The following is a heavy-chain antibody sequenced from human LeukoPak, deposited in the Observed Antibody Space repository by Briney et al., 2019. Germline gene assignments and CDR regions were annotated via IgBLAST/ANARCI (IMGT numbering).Heavy chain of an antibody. CDR1: GFTFTNSA. CDR3: AADDVQDAFDI. J-gene: IGHJ3*02. CDR2: IVVGSGNT. Sequence: SVTVSFTPSGFTFTNSAMQWVGQAGGQRREGIGWIVVGSGNTNYAQKFQERVTITRDMSTSTAYMELSSLRSEDTAVYYCAADDVQDAFDIWGQGTMVTVSS. V-gene: IGHV1-58*02.